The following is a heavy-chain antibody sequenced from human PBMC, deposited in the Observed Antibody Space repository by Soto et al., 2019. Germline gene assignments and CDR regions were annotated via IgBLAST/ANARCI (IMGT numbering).Heavy chain of an antibody. D-gene: IGHD4-4*01. J-gene: IGHJ4*02. CDR3: ATFVGATTVTRGSPRDY. CDR1: GGSVSSCSYY. Sequence: TLSLTRTVYGGSVSSCSYYWSWIRQPPGKGLEWIGYIYYSGSINYNPSLKSRVTISVDTSKNQFSLNLSSVTAADTAVYYCATFVGATTVTRGSPRDYWGQGTLVTVSS. V-gene: IGHV4-61*01. CDR2: IYYSGSI.